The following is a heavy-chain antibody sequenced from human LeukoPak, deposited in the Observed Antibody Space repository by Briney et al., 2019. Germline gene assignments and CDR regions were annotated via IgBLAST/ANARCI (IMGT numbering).Heavy chain of an antibody. CDR3: ARLSTYYDFWSPLDY. CDR2: ISYSGST. D-gene: IGHD3-3*01. J-gene: IGHJ4*02. Sequence: PSETLSLTCTVSGGSISPYYWSWIRQPPGKGLEWIGYISYSGSTNYNPSLKSRVAISVDTSKNQFSLKLSSVTAADTAVYYCARLSTYYDFWSPLDYWGQGTLVTVSS. V-gene: IGHV4-59*08. CDR1: GGSISPYY.